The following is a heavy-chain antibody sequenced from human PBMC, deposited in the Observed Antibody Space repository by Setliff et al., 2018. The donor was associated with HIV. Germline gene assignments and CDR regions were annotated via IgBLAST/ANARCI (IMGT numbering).Heavy chain of an antibody. CDR3: ASPYENNSGPDY. CDR1: GFTFTGYY. CDR2: INPNNGDT. V-gene: IGHV1-2*02. Sequence: ASVKVYCKPSGFTFTGYYLHWVRQAPGQGLEWMGWINPNNGDTNYEQRFQGRVTMTRDTSITTVYMVLNRLTPGDTAVYYCASPYENNSGPDYWGQGTPVTVSS. J-gene: IGHJ4*02. D-gene: IGHD7-27*01.